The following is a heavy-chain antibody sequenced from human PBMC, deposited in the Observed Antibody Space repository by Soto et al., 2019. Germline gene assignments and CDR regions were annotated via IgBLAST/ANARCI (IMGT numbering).Heavy chain of an antibody. CDR2: IVVGSGNT. CDR1: GFTFTSSA. D-gene: IGHD2-21*02. J-gene: IGHJ5*02. V-gene: IGHV1-58*01. CDR3: AASVCSGDSTLEGGVVVGAPTVIDIPNPLQSLP. Sequence: SVKVSCKASGFTFTSSAVQWVRQARGQRLEWIGWIVVGSGNTNYAQKFQERVTITRDMSTSTAYMELGSLRSEDTAVYYCAASVCSGDSTLEGGVVVGAPTVIDIPNPLQSLPWG.